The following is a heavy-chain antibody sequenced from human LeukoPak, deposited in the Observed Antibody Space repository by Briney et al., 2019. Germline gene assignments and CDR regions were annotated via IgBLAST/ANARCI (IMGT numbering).Heavy chain of an antibody. CDR1: GFTFSSYE. CDR2: ISSSGSTI. V-gene: IGHV3-48*03. CDR3: ARVGGMVGGAFDI. J-gene: IGHJ3*02. Sequence: SGGSLRLSCAASGFTFSSYEMNWVRQAPGKGLEWVSYISSSGSTIYYADSVKGRFTISGDNAKNSLYLQMNSLRAEDTAVYYCARVGGMVGGAFDIWGQGTMVTVSS. D-gene: IGHD2-15*01.